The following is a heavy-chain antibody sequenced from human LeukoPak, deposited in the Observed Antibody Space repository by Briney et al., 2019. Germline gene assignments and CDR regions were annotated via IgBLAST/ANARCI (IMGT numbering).Heavy chain of an antibody. CDR2: INQDGSEK. D-gene: IGHD3-10*01. CDR3: ARDRVNYFDY. V-gene: IGHV3-7*01. Sequence: GGSLRLSCAASGFTFSTYWMSWVRQAPGKGLEWVANINQDGSEKSYVDSVKGRFTISRDNAKKSLYLQMNSLRVEDTAVYYCARDRVNYFDYWGQGTLVTVSS. CDR1: GFTFSTYW. J-gene: IGHJ4*02.